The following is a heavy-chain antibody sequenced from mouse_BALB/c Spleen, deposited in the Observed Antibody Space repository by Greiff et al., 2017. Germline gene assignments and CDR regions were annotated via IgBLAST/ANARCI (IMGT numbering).Heavy chain of an antibody. Sequence: EVKLVESGGGLVKPGGSLKLSCAASGFTFSSYAMSWVRQTPEKRLEWVASISSGGSTYYPDSVKSRFTISRDNARNSLYLQMSSLRSEDTAMYYCARRGYGSSYPYWYFDVWGAGTTVTVSS. CDR1: GFTFSSYA. V-gene: IGHV5-6-5*01. D-gene: IGHD1-1*01. CDR3: ARRGYGSSYPYWYFDV. J-gene: IGHJ1*01. CDR2: ISSGGST.